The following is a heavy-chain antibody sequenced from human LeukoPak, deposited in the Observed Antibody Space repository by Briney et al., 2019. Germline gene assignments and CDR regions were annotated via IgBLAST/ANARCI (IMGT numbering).Heavy chain of an antibody. Sequence: SETLSLTCAVYGGSFSGYYWSWIRQPPGKGLEWIGEINHSGSTNYNPSLKSRVTISVDTSKNQFSLKLSCVTAADTAVYYCARGSSSSTRKSLHYYYYYYIDVWGKGTTVTISS. D-gene: IGHD2-2*01. CDR3: ARGSSSSTRKSLHYYYYYYIDV. CDR1: GGSFSGYY. J-gene: IGHJ6*03. CDR2: INHSGST. V-gene: IGHV4-34*01.